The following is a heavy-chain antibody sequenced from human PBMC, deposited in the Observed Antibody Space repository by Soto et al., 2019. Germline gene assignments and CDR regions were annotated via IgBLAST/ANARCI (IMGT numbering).Heavy chain of an antibody. CDR2: IYYSGST. V-gene: IGHV4-39*01. CDR3: ARHHWNRDYYYYYGMDV. CDR1: GGSISSSSYY. D-gene: IGHD1-1*01. Sequence: QLQLQESGPGLVKPSETLSLTCTVSGGSISSSSYYWGWIRQPPGKGLEWIGSIYYSGSTYYNPSLKSRVTISVDTSKNQFSLKLSSVTAADTAVYYCARHHWNRDYYYYYGMDVWGQGTTVTVSS. J-gene: IGHJ6*02.